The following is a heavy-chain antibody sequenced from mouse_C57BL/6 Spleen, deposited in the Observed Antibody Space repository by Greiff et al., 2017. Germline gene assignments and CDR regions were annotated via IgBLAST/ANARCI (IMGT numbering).Heavy chain of an antibody. CDR3: ASIYYGSSYDYAMAY. Sequence: QVQLQQPGAELVRPGTSVKLSCKASGYTFTSYWMHWVKQRPGQGLEWIGVIDPSDSYTNYNHKFKGKATLPVDTSSSAAYMPLSSLTSEASSVYYCASIYYGSSYDYAMAYWGQGTSVTVSS. CDR2: IDPSDSYT. CDR1: GYTFTSYW. V-gene: IGHV1-59*01. J-gene: IGHJ4*01. D-gene: IGHD1-1*01.